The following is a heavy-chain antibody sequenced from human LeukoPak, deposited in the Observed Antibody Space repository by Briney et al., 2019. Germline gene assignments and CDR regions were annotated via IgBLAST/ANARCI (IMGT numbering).Heavy chain of an antibody. J-gene: IGHJ3*02. CDR2: ISGSGDII. Sequence: GGSLRLSYAASGFTFSSYAMTWVRQAPGKGLEWGSTISGSGDIIYYADSVKGRFTISRDNPKNTLYLQMNSLRAEGTAVYYCAKGRVGHSPGYYYGNDAFDIWGQGTMVTVSS. V-gene: IGHV3-23*01. D-gene: IGHD3-22*01. CDR3: AKGRVGHSPGYYYGNDAFDI. CDR1: GFTFSSYA.